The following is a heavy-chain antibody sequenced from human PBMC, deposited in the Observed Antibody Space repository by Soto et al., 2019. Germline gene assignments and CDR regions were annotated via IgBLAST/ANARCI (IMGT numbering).Heavy chain of an antibody. Sequence: GGSLRLSCVASGFTFSNSWMHWVRQASGKGLEWVGRIRSKADSYATTYAASVKGRFTVSRDDSKNTAYLQMNSLKTEDTAVYYGARDTVVLPNWFDPWGQGTLVTVSS. CDR1: GFTFSNSW. D-gene: IGHD4-17*01. J-gene: IGHJ5*02. V-gene: IGHV3-73*01. CDR2: IRSKADSYAT. CDR3: ARDTVVLPNWFDP.